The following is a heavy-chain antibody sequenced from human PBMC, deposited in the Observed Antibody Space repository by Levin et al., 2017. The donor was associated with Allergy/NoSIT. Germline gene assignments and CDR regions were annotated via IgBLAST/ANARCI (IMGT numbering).Heavy chain of an antibody. CDR3: GRPLGNFWSGYNYFDC. D-gene: IGHD3-3*01. V-gene: IGHV3-48*03. J-gene: IGHJ4*02. CDR2: ISSTGSTI. Sequence: GGSLRLSCAASGFTFSSYEMNWVCRAPGKGLEWVSYISSTGSTIYSADSVQGRFTTTRVNANNSLYLHMNSLIAEDTAVYYCGRPLGNFWSGYNYFDCWGQGTLVTVSS. CDR1: GFTFSSYE.